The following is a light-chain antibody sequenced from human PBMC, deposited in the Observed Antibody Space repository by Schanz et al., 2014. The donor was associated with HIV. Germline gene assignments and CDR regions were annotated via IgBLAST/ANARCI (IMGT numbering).Light chain of an antibody. V-gene: IGLV1-40*01. CDR3: QSFDSSLSVSGWV. CDR1: SSNIGAGYN. J-gene: IGLJ3*02. CDR2: GNI. Sequence: QSVLTQPPSMSGAPGQRVTISCTGSSSNIGAGYNVHWYRQLPGTAPKLLIYGNINRPSGVPDRFSGSKSGTSASLAITGLQAEDEADYYCQSFDSSLSVSGWVFGGGTKLTVL.